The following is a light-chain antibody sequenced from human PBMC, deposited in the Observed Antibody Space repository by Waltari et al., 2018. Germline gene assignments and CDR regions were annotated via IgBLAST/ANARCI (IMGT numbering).Light chain of an antibody. CDR1: YSNMGSHS. CDR3: ALWDDSLNGVV. V-gene: IGLV1-44*01. J-gene: IGLJ2*01. CDR2: SNT. Sequence: QSVLTQPPSASGNPGPRVTISCSGTYSNMGSHSANWFQHLPGTAPHLLIHSNTERPSGVPGRFSGSKSGTSASLAISGLQSEDEGDYYCALWDDSLNGVVFGGGTKLTVL.